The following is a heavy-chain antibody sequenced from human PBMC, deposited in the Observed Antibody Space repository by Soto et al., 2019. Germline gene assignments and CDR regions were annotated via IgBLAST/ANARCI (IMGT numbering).Heavy chain of an antibody. V-gene: IGHV4-30-4*01. CDR3: AREGENYCTNGVCPDAFDI. Sequence: QVQLQESGPGLVKPSQTLSLTCTVSGGSISSGDYYWSWIRQPPGKGLEWIGYIYYSGSTYYNPSLKSRVTISVDTSKNQFSLKLSSVTAADTAVYYCAREGENYCTNGVCPDAFDIWGQGTMVTVSS. CDR2: IYYSGST. D-gene: IGHD2-8*01. CDR1: GGSISSGDYY. J-gene: IGHJ3*02.